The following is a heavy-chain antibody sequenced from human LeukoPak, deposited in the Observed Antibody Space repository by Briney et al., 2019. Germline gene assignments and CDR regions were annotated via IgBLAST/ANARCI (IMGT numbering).Heavy chain of an antibody. V-gene: IGHV3-23*01. CDR2: ISGSGGST. Sequence: GGSLRLSCAASGFTFSSYAMSWVRQAPGKGLEWVSAISGSGGSTYYADSVKGRFAISRDNSKNTLYLQMNSLRAEDTAVYYCAKDRGGRGHFDYWGQGTLVTVSS. J-gene: IGHJ4*02. CDR3: AKDRGGRGHFDY. D-gene: IGHD3-16*01. CDR1: GFTFSSYA.